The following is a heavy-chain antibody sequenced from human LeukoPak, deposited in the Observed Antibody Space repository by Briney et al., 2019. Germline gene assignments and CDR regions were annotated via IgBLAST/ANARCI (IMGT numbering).Heavy chain of an antibody. V-gene: IGHV4-59*01. CDR2: IYYSGST. CDR1: GGSISSYY. J-gene: IGHJ4*02. CDR3: ARIAADTAMPIDY. Sequence: PSETLSLTCTVSGGSISSYYWSWIRQPPGKGLEWIGYIYYSGSTNYNPSLKSRVTISVDTSKNQFSLKLSSVTAADTAVYYCARIAADTAMPIDYWGQGTLVTVSS. D-gene: IGHD5-18*01.